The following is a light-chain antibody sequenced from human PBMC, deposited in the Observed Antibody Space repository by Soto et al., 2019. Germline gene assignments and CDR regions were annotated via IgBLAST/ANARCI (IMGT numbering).Light chain of an antibody. J-gene: IGLJ1*01. CDR1: SSDVGGYNY. CDR3: SSYTSSSTYV. CDR2: DVS. Sequence: QSVLTQPASVSGSPGQSITISCTGTSSDVGGYNYVSWYQQHPGKAPKLMIYDVSNRPSGVSNRFSGSKSGNTASLTISGLQAEDEAAYYCSSYTSSSTYVFGTGTKVTAL. V-gene: IGLV2-14*01.